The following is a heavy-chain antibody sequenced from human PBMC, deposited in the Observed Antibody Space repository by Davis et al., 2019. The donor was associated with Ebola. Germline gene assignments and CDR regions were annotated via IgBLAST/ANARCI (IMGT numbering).Heavy chain of an antibody. D-gene: IGHD2-15*01. J-gene: IGHJ4*02. V-gene: IGHV4-59*08. CDR3: ASLLGYCSGGTCYGG. CDR2: IYNSGST. CDR1: GGSIRSHY. Sequence: MPSETLSLTCTVPGGSIRSHYWSWIRQPPGKGLEWIGYIYNSGSTNYNPSLKSRVTMSLDTSKNQFSLKLSSVTAADTAVYYCASLLGYCSGGTCYGGWGQGTLVTVSS.